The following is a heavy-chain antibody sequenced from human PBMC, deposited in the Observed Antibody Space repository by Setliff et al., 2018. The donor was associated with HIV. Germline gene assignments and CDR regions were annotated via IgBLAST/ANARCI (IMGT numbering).Heavy chain of an antibody. CDR3: ARVPYRSAWFSGGHNPFDV. CDR2: ISGFNGNT. CDR1: GYSFARYG. J-gene: IGHJ3*01. D-gene: IGHD6-19*01. Sequence: ASVKVSCKASGYSFARYGLSWVRQAPGQGLEWMGWISGFNGNTKYAQSFQDRVAMTTETATSTAYMEMSSLRSDDTAVYFCARVPYRSAWFSGGHNPFDVWGQGTMVTVSS. V-gene: IGHV1-18*01.